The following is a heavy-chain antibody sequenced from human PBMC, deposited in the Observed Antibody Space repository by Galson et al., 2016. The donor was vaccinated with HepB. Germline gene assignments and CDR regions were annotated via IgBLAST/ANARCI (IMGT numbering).Heavy chain of an antibody. CDR1: GGSISSGVYY. CDR2: IHYTGGT. J-gene: IGHJ4*02. Sequence: TLSLTCTVSGGSISSGVYYWSWVRQHPGKGLEWIGYIHYTGGTYYNPSPKSRVTISVDTSKNQFSLKLSSVTAADTAVYYCARNYDFWSGYYVLDYWGQGTLVTVSS. CDR3: ARNYDFWSGYYVLDY. D-gene: IGHD3-3*01. V-gene: IGHV4-31*03.